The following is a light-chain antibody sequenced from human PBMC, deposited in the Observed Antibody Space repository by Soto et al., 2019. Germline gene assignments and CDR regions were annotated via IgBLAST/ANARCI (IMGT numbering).Light chain of an antibody. V-gene: IGKV3-11*01. CDR3: QQYGSSPWT. J-gene: IGKJ1*01. CDR1: QSVSSY. CDR2: DAS. Sequence: EMVLTQSPASLSLSPGERDTLSCRASQSVSSYLAWYQQKPGQSPRLLIYDASNRATGIPARFSGSGSGTDFTLTISSLEPEDFAVYYCQQYGSSPWTFGQGTKVDI.